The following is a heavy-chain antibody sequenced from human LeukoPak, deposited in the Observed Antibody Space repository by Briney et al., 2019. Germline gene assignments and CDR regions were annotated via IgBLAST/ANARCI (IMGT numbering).Heavy chain of an antibody. D-gene: IGHD6-13*01. V-gene: IGHV3-23*01. CDR2: ISDSGSST. CDR3: ARGLPYSSSFLRGLIGLDY. Sequence: GGSLRLSCAASGFTFSSYAMSWVRQAPGKGLEWVSAISDSGSSTYYADSVKGRFTISRDNSKNTLYLQMNSLRAEDTAVYYCARGLPYSSSFLRGLIGLDYWGQGTLVTVSS. CDR1: GFTFSSYA. J-gene: IGHJ4*02.